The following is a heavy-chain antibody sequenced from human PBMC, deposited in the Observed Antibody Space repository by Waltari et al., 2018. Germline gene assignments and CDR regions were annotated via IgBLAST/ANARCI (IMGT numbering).Heavy chain of an antibody. CDR2: ITDSGST. V-gene: IGHV4-34*01. D-gene: IGHD3-10*01. J-gene: IGHJ2*01. CDR3: ARVSLRRGFGPYWYFDL. Sequence: QVQLQQWGAGLLKPSETLSLTCAVYGGSFTSGYPWSWIRQPPGKGLEWIGEITDSGSTNYIPSLKSRVTMSVDTSKNQFSLELNSVTAADTAVYYCARVSLRRGFGPYWYFDLWGRGTLVTVSS. CDR1: GGSFTSGYP.